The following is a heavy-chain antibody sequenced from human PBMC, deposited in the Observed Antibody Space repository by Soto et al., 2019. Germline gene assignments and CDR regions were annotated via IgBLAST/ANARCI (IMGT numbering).Heavy chain of an antibody. V-gene: IGHV1-69*13. CDR2: IIPIFGTA. CDR3: ASPHGEYSSAEFSY. Sequence: SVNVSCKASGGTFSSYAISWVRQAPGQGLEWILVIIPIFGTANYAHKFQSRVTITADESTSTDYMELSSLIYEDTAVYYCASPHGEYSSAEFSYWGQGTLVTVSS. D-gene: IGHD6-6*01. J-gene: IGHJ4*02. CDR1: GGTFSSYA.